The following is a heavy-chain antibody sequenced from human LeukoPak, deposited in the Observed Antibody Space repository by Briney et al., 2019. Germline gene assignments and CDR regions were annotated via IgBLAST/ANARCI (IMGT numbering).Heavy chain of an antibody. CDR2: LWYDGDTE. V-gene: IGHV3-33*08. CDR1: GFTFSSYG. D-gene: IGHD3-10*01. CDR3: ARDLGVRVTDDRRDAVDV. Sequence: GGSLRLSCAAPGFTFSSYGMNWVRQAPGKGLEWVAILWYDGDTEYYADSVKGRFTLSRDSSRNTLYLQMNSLRAEDTAFYYCARDLGVRVTDDRRDAVDVWGQGTMVSVSP. J-gene: IGHJ3*01.